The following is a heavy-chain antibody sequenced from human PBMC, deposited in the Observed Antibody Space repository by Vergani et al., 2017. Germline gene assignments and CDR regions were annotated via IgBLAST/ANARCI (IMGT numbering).Heavy chain of an antibody. D-gene: IGHD6-6*01. V-gene: IGHV3-33*06. CDR2: TWYDGNNK. CDR3: AKLPIQAARAPSDY. CDR1: GFTFNQYG. J-gene: IGHJ4*02. Sequence: QVQLVESGGGVVQPGRSLRLSCAASGFTFNQYGMHWVRQAPGKGLEWVAVTWYDGNNKQYADSVKGRFTISRDNSKSTMYLQMNSLRDEDTAVYYCAKLPIQAARAPSDYWGQGTLVTVSS.